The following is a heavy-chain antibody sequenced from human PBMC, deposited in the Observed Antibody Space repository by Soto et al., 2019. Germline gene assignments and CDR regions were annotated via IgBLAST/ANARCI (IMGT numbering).Heavy chain of an antibody. CDR1: GFTVSSNY. Sequence: EVQLVESGGGLIQPGGSLRLSCAASGFTVSSNYMSWVRQAPGKGLEWVSVIYSGGSTYYADSVKGRFTISRDNSKNTLYLQMNSLRAEDTAVYYCARDIAYYYDSSGYYYYYYGMDVW. V-gene: IGHV3-53*01. J-gene: IGHJ6*01. D-gene: IGHD3-22*01. CDR3: ARDIAYYYDSSGYYYYYYGMDV. CDR2: IYSGGST.